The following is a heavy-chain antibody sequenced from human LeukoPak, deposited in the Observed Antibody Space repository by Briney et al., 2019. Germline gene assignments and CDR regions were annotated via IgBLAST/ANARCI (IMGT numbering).Heavy chain of an antibody. Sequence: SETLSLTCTVSGGSISSGGYYWSWIRQHPGKGLEWIGYIYYSGSTYYNPSLKSRVTISVDTSKNQFSLRLSSVTAADTAIYYCARAVSGRFDYWGQGTLVTVSS. J-gene: IGHJ4*02. CDR3: ARAVSGRFDY. CDR2: IYYSGST. CDR1: GGSISSGGYY. D-gene: IGHD6-19*01. V-gene: IGHV4-31*03.